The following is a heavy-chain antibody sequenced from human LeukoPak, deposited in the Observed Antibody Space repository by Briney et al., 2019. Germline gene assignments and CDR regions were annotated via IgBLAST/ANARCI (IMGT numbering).Heavy chain of an antibody. CDR3: ARALDAVTSYYFDY. CDR2: IYYSGST. D-gene: IGHD4-17*01. J-gene: IGHJ4*02. CDR1: GGSISSYY. Sequence: MSSETLSLTCTVSGGSISSYYWSWIRQPPGKGLEWIGYIYYSGSTNYNPSLKSRVTISVDTSKNQFSLKLSSVTAADTAVYYCARALDAVTSYYFDYWGQGTLVAVSS. V-gene: IGHV4-59*01.